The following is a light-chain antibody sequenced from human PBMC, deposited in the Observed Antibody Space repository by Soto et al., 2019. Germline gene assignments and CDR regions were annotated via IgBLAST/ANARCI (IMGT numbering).Light chain of an antibody. CDR2: GAS. CDR3: QQYGSSLFT. CDR1: QSVSSSY. V-gene: IGKV3-20*01. J-gene: IGKJ3*01. Sequence: EIVLTQSPGTLSLSPGERATLSCRASQSVSSSYLAWYQQKPGQAPSLLIYGASSRATGIPDRFSGSGSGTDLTLTISRLEPEDFAVYYCQQYGSSLFTFGPGTKVDIK.